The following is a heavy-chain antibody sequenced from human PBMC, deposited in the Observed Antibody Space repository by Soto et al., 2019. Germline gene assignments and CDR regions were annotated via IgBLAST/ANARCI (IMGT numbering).Heavy chain of an antibody. V-gene: IGHV4-59*12. Sequence: SETLSLTCTVSGGSISPNYWSWIRQPPGKGLEWIGYMYYSGSTNYNPSLKSRVNISVDTSKNEFSLKLTSVTAADTAVYYCSRGRSIWWVLRDFDTYVMDVWGKGTTVTVSS. J-gene: IGHJ6*04. CDR3: SRGRSIWWVLRDFDTYVMDV. CDR2: MYYSGST. D-gene: IGHD3-9*01. CDR1: GGSISPNY.